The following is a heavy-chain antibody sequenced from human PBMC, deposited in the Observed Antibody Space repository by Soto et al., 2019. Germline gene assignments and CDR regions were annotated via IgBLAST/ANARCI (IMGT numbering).Heavy chain of an antibody. CDR2: LSYDGTYK. Sequence: QEHLVQSGGGVVQPGGSLRLSCDASGFTFSIFGMHWVRQAPGKGLEWVAVLSYDGTYKYYADSVKGRFTISRDNSKNMLFLQMNSLRPDDTAVYYCAKDQAQYGSGYFYGVDVWGQGTEVTVSS. CDR3: AKDQAQYGSGYFYGVDV. V-gene: IGHV3-30*18. CDR1: GFTFSIFG. J-gene: IGHJ6*02. D-gene: IGHD3-10*01.